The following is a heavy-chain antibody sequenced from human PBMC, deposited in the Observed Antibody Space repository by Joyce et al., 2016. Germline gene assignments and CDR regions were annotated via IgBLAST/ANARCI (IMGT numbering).Heavy chain of an antibody. J-gene: IGHJ4*02. CDR3: ARGNDYDYWSGYEAHYFDY. CDR2: INHRGRT. V-gene: IGHV4-59*01. D-gene: IGHD3-3*01. Sequence: QVQLQESGPGLVKPSETLSLSCTVSGGSISSDYWSWIRQPPGKGLEWIEYINHRGRTNYNPSLKSRVTISVDTSKNEFSLKMTSVTAADTAVYYCARGNDYDYWSGYEAHYFDYWGQGTLVTVSS. CDR1: GGSISSDY.